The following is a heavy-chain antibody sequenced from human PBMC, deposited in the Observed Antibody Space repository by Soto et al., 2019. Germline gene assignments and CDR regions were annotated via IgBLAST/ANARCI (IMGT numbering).Heavy chain of an antibody. J-gene: IGHJ6*03. CDR2: IWYDGSNK. D-gene: IGHD6-13*01. CDR3: ARDPRVSSRVSWAHDYYYYMDV. V-gene: IGHV3-33*01. CDR1: GFTFSSYG. Sequence: GGSLRLSCAASGFTFSSYGMHWVRQAPGKGLEWVAVIWYDGSNKYYADSVKGRFTISRDNSKNRLYLQMNSLRAEDTAVYYCARDPRVSSRVSWAHDYYYYMDVWGKGTTVTVSS.